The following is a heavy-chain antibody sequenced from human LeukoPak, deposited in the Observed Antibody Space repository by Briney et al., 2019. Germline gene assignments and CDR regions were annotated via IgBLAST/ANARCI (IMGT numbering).Heavy chain of an antibody. J-gene: IGHJ4*02. V-gene: IGHV1-69*04. CDR2: IIPILGIA. D-gene: IGHD5-12*01. Sequence: GSSVKVSCKASGGTFSSYAISWVRQAPGQGLEWMGRIIPILGIANYAQKFQGRVTITADKSTSTAYMELSSLRSEDTAVYYCARDFDNDYPGDYWGQGTLVTVSS. CDR1: GGTFSSYA. CDR3: ARDFDNDYPGDY.